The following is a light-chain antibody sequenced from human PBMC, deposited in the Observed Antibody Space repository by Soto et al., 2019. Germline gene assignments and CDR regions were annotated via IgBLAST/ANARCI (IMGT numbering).Light chain of an antibody. Sequence: ENVLTQSPGTLSLSPGERATLSCRASQSLRSSLAWYQQKPGQAPRLLIYGASSRATGIPDRFSGSGSGTDFTLTISRLEPEDFAVYYCQQYGSSPPVTFGQGTKVDIK. CDR3: QQYGSSPPVT. CDR1: QSLRSS. J-gene: IGKJ1*01. V-gene: IGKV3-20*01. CDR2: GAS.